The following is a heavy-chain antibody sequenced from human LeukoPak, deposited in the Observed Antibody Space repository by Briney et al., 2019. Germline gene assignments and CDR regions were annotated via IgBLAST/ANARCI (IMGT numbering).Heavy chain of an antibody. V-gene: IGHV3-53*01. CDR1: GFSVSSNY. CDR3: ARDFTRMGYYYGMDV. J-gene: IGHJ6*02. CDR2: IYSGGST. Sequence: PGGSLRLSCEASGFSVSSNYMSWVRQAPGKGLEWVSVIYSGGSTYYADSVKGRFTISRDNSKNTLYLQMNSLRAEDTAVYYCARDFTRMGYYYGMDVWGQGTTVTVSS. D-gene: IGHD2-8*01.